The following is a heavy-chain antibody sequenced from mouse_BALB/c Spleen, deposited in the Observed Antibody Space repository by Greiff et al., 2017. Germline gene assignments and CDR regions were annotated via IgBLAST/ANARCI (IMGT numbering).Heavy chain of an antibody. CDR2: ISSGGSYT. Sequence: EVKLMESGGDLVKPGGSLKLSCAASGFTFSSYGMSWVRQTPDKRLEWVATISSGGSYTYYPDSVKGRFTISRDNAKNTLYLQMSSLKSEDTAMYYCARHSNYYYYAMDYWGQGTSVTVSS. J-gene: IGHJ4*01. CDR3: ARHSNYYYYAMDY. D-gene: IGHD2-5*01. CDR1: GFTFSSYG. V-gene: IGHV5-6*01.